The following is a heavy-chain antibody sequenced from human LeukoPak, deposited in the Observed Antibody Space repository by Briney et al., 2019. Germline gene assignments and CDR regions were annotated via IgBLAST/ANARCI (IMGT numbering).Heavy chain of an antibody. J-gene: IGHJ6*03. CDR2: IYYSGST. D-gene: IGHD2-15*01. CDR3: ARSVEGYCRGGSCYYYSYYMDV. Sequence: SETLSLTCTVSGGSISSSSYYWGWIRQPPGKGLEWIGSIYYSGSTYYNPSLESRVTISVDTSKNQFSLKLSSVTAADTAVYYCARSVEGYCRGGSCYYYSYYMDVWGKGTTVTVSS. CDR1: GGSISSSSYY. V-gene: IGHV4-39*07.